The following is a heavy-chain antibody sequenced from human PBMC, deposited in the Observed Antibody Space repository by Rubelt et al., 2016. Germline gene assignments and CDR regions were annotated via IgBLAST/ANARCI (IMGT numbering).Heavy chain of an antibody. V-gene: IGHV1-18*01. CDR2: ISASNGNT. J-gene: IGHJ4*02. D-gene: IGHD6-19*01. Sequence: QVQLVQSGAEVQKPGASVKVSCKASGFTFSTYGISWVRQAPGQGLEWMGWISASNGNTKFALKFTGWVSITPDAATKTAYRELRSRKSDDTAVYVCVRDRASGWFLYWGQGTLVTVSS. CDR1: GFTFSTYG. CDR3: VRDRASGWFLY.